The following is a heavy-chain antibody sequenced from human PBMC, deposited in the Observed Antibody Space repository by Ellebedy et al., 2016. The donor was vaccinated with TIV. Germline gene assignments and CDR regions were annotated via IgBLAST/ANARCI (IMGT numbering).Heavy chain of an antibody. CDR3: VRDRRDLDGTLDL. V-gene: IGHV1-69*13. Sequence: AASVKVSCKAPGGTFTRYEVTWVRQAPGQRFEWVGGVVPMFGTADYAQKFEDRVTISADDSTSTAFMELSSLTFEDTAIYYCVRDRRDLDGTLDLWGQGTMVTV. CDR2: VVPMFGTA. J-gene: IGHJ3*01. CDR1: GGTFTRYE. D-gene: IGHD2-15*01.